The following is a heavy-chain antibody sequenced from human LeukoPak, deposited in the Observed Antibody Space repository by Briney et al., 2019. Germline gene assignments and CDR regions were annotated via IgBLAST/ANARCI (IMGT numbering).Heavy chain of an antibody. CDR2: INQSGST. CDR3: SRHPRERWLQLEWDDAFDI. D-gene: IGHD5-24*01. Sequence: SETLSLTCAVYGGSFSGYYWSWIRQPPGKGLEWIGEINQSGSTNYNPSLKSRGTISVDTSNNQFSLKLSSVTAADTAAYYCSRHPRERWLQLEWDDAFDIWGQGTMVTVSS. J-gene: IGHJ3*02. V-gene: IGHV4-34*01. CDR1: GGSFSGYY.